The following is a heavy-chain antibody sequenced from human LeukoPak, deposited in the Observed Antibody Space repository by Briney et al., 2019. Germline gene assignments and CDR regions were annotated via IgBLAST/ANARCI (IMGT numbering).Heavy chain of an antibody. CDR2: IWFDGSNK. J-gene: IGHJ3*02. CDR1: GFTLSSYG. Sequence: GRSLRLSCAASGFTLSSYGMHWVRQAPGKGREWVAVIWFDGSNKYYADSVKGRFTISRDNPKNTLYLQMNSLSAEDTAVYYCARGKEQQLYAFDIWGQGTMVTVSS. CDR3: ARGKEQQLYAFDI. V-gene: IGHV3-33*01. D-gene: IGHD6-13*01.